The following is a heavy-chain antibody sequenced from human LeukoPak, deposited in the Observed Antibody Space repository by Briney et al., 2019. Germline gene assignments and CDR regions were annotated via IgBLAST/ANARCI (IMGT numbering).Heavy chain of an antibody. Sequence: ASVKVSCKVSGYTLTELSLHWVRQAPGKGLEWMGGLDPEDGEMIYSQKFQGRVTMTEDTSTDIAYMEMSSLRSEDTDVYYCATGRTKWDLLNYWGQGTLVTVSS. V-gene: IGHV1-24*01. CDR3: ATGRTKWDLLNY. CDR2: LDPEDGEM. CDR1: GYTLTELS. D-gene: IGHD1-26*01. J-gene: IGHJ4*02.